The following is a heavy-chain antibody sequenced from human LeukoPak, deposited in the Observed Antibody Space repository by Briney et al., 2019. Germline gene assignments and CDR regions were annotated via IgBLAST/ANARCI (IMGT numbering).Heavy chain of an antibody. CDR3: TTYRHWPVEY. CDR1: GFTFSSYD. J-gene: IGHJ4*02. Sequence: GRSLRLSSAASGFTFSSYDMHWVRQAPGKGLEWVAVISYDGSNKYHADSVKGRFTISRDNSKNTLYLQMNSLKTEDTAVYYCTTYRHWPVEYWGQGTLVTVSS. CDR2: ISYDGSNK. V-gene: IGHV3-30*03. D-gene: IGHD1-14*01.